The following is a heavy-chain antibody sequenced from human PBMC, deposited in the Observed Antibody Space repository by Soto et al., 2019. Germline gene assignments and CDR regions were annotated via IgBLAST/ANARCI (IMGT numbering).Heavy chain of an antibody. J-gene: IGHJ4*02. CDR1: GGTFSSYT. CDR3: AMEYCSSTSCYRDY. Sequence: SVKVSCKASGGTFSSYTIIWVRQASGQGLEWMGRIIPILGIANYAQKFQGRVTITADKSTSTAYMELSSLRSEDTAVYYCAMEYCSSTSCYRDYWGQGTLVTVSS. CDR2: IIPILGIA. D-gene: IGHD2-2*02. V-gene: IGHV1-69*02.